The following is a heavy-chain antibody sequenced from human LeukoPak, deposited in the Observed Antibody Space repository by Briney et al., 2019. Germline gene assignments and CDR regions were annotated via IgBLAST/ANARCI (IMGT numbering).Heavy chain of an antibody. J-gene: IGHJ2*01. V-gene: IGHV4-4*08. Sequence: SETLTLTCTVSGGSISSYYWSWIRQPPGKGLEWIGYIYNSGITNYNPSLKSRVTISVDTSKKQFSLKLTSVTAADTAVYYCARLVMASVLPYWYFDLWGRGTLVTVSS. CDR3: ARLVMASVLPYWYFDL. CDR2: IYNSGIT. CDR1: GGSISSYY. D-gene: IGHD5-24*01.